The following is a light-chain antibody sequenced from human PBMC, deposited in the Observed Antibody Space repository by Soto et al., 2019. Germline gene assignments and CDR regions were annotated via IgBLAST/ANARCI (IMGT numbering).Light chain of an antibody. CDR3: QQYNSYART. CDR2: KAS. Sequence: DILMTQSPSTLSASVGDRVTITCRASQSISSWLAWYQQKPGKAPKLLIYKASSLESGVPSRFSGSGSGTEFTLTISSLQPDDFATYYCQQYNSYARTFGQGTKVETK. CDR1: QSISSW. V-gene: IGKV1-5*03. J-gene: IGKJ1*01.